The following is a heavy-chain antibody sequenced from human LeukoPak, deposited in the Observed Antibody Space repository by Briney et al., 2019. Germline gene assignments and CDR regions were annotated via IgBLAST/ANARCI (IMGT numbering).Heavy chain of an antibody. V-gene: IGHV3-21*01. Sequence: GGSLRLSCAASGFTFSSYNMNWVRQAPGKGLEWVSSISSSSDIYYADSVKGRFTISRDNAKNSLYLQMKSLRAEDTAVYYCARGKTSQNIVTRKTYNWFDPWGQGTLVTVSS. CDR2: ISSSSDI. D-gene: IGHD2/OR15-2a*01. CDR1: GFTFSSYN. CDR3: ARGKTSQNIVTRKTYNWFDP. J-gene: IGHJ5*02.